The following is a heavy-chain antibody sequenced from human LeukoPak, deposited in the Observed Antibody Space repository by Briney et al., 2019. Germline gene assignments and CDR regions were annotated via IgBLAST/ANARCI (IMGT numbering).Heavy chain of an antibody. CDR3: AKNALAAGVAHYYDSSGSFDY. V-gene: IGHV3-23*01. CDR2: FSGSGSRT. Sequence: GGSLRLSCAASGFIFNSFAMSWVRQAPGKRLEWVSTFSGSGSRTSYADSVKGRFTISRDNSKNTLYLQMKSLRAEDTAVYYCAKNALAAGVAHYYDSSGSFDYWGQGTLVTVSS. J-gene: IGHJ4*02. D-gene: IGHD3-22*01. CDR1: GFIFNSFA.